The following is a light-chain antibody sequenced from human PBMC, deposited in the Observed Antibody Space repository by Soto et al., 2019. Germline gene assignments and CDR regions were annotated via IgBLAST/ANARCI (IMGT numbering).Light chain of an antibody. Sequence: DIQLTQSPSFLSASVGDRVIITCRASQSISDYLAWYQQKPGKAPKLLIYDASNLESGVPSTFSGSGSGTEFTLTISSLQPDDFATYYCQQYYTYWHMFGQGTKVDI. V-gene: IGKV1-5*01. CDR1: QSISDY. J-gene: IGKJ1*01. CDR3: QQYYTYWHM. CDR2: DAS.